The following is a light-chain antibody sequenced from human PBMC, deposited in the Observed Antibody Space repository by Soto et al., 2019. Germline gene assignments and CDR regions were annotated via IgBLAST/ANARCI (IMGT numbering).Light chain of an antibody. V-gene: IGKV3-11*01. J-gene: IGKJ4*01. CDR3: QQRSNWPLT. Sequence: EIVLTQSPATLSVSPGERVALSCRASQGIGSTLAWYRQQPGQAPRXLVYGASTRAAGIPARFSGSGSGTDLTLTISSLEPEDFEVYYCQQRSNWPLTFGGGTKVDIK. CDR1: QGIGST. CDR2: GAS.